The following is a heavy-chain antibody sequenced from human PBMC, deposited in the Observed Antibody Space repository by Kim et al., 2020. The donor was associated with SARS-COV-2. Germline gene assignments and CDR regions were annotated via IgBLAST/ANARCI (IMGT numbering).Heavy chain of an antibody. CDR3: ARDPGVGATMDYYYYGMDV. CDR1: GYTFTSYY. Sequence: ASVKVSCKASGYTFTSYYMHWVRQAPGQGLEWMGIINPSGGSTSYAQKFQGRVTMTRDTSTSTVYMELSSLRSEDTAVYYCARDPGVGATMDYYYYGMDVWGQGPTVTVSS. D-gene: IGHD1-26*01. V-gene: IGHV1-46*01. J-gene: IGHJ6*02. CDR2: INPSGGST.